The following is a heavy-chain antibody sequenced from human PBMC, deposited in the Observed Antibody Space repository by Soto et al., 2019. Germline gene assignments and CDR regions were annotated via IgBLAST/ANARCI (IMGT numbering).Heavy chain of an antibody. D-gene: IGHD3-9*01. J-gene: IGHJ6*02. Sequence: SQTWSLTWAGSAGPIRTSNWWSWVRQPPGKGLEWIGEIYHSGGTNYNPSLKSRVTISVDKSKNQFSLKLSSVTAADTAVYYCASEYSDILTGLMDVWVQGTTVT. V-gene: IGHV4-4*02. CDR3: ASEYSDILTGLMDV. CDR1: AGPIRTSNW. CDR2: IYHSGGT.